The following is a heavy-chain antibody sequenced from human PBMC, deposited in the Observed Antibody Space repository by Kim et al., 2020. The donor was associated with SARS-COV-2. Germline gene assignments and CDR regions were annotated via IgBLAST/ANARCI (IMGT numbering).Heavy chain of an antibody. Sequence: GGSLRLSCAASGFTFSNAWMSWVRQAPGKGLEWVGRIKSKTDGGTTDYAAPVKGRFTISRDDSKNTLYLQMNSLKTEDTAVYYCTTDQAVLAVAGRYYYGMDGWGQGTTVTVSS. CDR1: GFTFSNAW. V-gene: IGHV3-15*01. D-gene: IGHD6-19*01. CDR3: TTDQAVLAVAGRYYYGMDG. CDR2: IKSKTDGGTT. J-gene: IGHJ6*02.